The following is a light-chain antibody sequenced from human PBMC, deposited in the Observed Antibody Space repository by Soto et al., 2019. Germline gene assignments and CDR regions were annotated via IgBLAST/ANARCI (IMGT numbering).Light chain of an antibody. V-gene: IGKV1-5*01. CDR1: QRVSGW. CDR2: DAS. CDR3: QQYETFSGT. Sequence: DIPMTQSPSTLSASVGDTVTVTCRASQRVSGWLAWYQQKPGEATKLLIYDASALPRGVPSRFIGSGSGTKLNLIIASRQPDDFATYHCQQYETFSGTFGPGTKVEI. J-gene: IGKJ1*01.